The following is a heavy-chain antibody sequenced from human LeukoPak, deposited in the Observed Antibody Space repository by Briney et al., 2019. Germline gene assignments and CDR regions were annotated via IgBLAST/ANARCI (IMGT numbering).Heavy chain of an antibody. CDR3: ATLRTTGYYYYYGMDV. CDR2: INHSGST. D-gene: IGHD1-1*01. CDR1: GGSISSYY. V-gene: IGHV4-34*01. J-gene: IGHJ6*02. Sequence: NPSETLSLTCTVSGGSISSYYWSWIRQPPGKGLEWIGEINHSGSTNYNPSLKSRVTISVDMSKNQFSLKLSSVTAADTAVYYCATLRTTGYYYYYGMDVWGQGTTVTVSS.